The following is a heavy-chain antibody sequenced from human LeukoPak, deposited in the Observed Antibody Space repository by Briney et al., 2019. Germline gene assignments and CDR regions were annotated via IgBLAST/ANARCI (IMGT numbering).Heavy chain of an antibody. Sequence: GGSLRLSCGASGFPFSSYAMNWVRQAPGKGLEWVSAISGSGGRTYYADSVKGRFTISRDNSKDTLYPQMNSLRAEDTAVYYCAKDPTTGSLYYFDYWGQGTLVTVSS. D-gene: IGHD1-26*01. J-gene: IGHJ4*02. V-gene: IGHV3-23*01. CDR3: AKDPTTGSLYYFDY. CDR1: GFPFSSYA. CDR2: ISGSGGRT.